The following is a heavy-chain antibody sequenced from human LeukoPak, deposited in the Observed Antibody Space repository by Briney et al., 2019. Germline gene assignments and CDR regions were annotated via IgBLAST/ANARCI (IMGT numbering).Heavy chain of an antibody. J-gene: IGHJ6*03. CDR3: ARDHLAARRGYYYMDV. D-gene: IGHD6-6*01. CDR2: IYYSGST. Sequence: SETLSLTCTVSGGSISSGDYYWSWIRQPPGKGLEWIGYIYYSGSTYYNPSLKSRVTISVDMSKNQFSLKLSSVTAADTAVYYCARDHLAARRGYYYMDVWGKGTTVTVSS. V-gene: IGHV4-30-4*08. CDR1: GGSISSGDYY.